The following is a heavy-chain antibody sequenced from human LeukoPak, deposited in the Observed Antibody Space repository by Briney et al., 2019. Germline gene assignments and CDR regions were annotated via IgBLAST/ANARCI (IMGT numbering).Heavy chain of an antibody. D-gene: IGHD3-3*01. Sequence: GGSLKISCQGSGYIFTSYWIGWVRQVPGKGLEGMGIIYPGASDTRYSPSFQGQVTISADKSIRTAYLQWSSLKASDTAMYYCARHFGVVLVPDYWGQGTLVTVSS. J-gene: IGHJ4*02. CDR2: IYPGASDT. CDR1: GYIFTSYW. CDR3: ARHFGVVLVPDY. V-gene: IGHV5-51*01.